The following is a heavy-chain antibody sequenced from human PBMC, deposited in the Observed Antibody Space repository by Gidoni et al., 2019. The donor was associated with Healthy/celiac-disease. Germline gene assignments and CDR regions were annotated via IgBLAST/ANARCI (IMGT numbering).Heavy chain of an antibody. CDR2: ISGSGGST. J-gene: IGHJ5*02. V-gene: IGHV3-23*01. D-gene: IGHD1-7*01. CDR1: GFTFSRYA. Sequence: EVQLLESGVGLVQPGGSLRLSCAASGFTFSRYAMSWVRQAPGKGLEWVSAISGSGGSTYYADSVKGRFTISRDNSKNTLYLQMNSLRAEDTAVYYCANFIWNYGRWNWFDPWGQGTLVTVSS. CDR3: ANFIWNYGRWNWFDP.